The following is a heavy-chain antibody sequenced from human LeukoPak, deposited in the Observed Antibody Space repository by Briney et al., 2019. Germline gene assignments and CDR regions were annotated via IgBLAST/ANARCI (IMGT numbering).Heavy chain of an antibody. D-gene: IGHD3-16*01. CDR3: APNAGGGGSYGGGDY. CDR1: GGSISSGSYY. CDR2: IYTSGST. J-gene: IGHJ4*02. Sequence: SQTLSLTXTVSGGSISSGSYYWSWIRQPAGKGLEWIGRIYTSGSTNYNPSLKSRVTISVDTSKNQFSLKLSSVTAADTAVYFCAPNAGGGGSYGGGDYWGQGTLVTVSS. V-gene: IGHV4-61*02.